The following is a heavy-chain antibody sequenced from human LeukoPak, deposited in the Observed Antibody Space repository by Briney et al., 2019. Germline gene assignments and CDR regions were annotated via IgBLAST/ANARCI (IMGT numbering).Heavy chain of an antibody. J-gene: IGHJ5*02. CDR2: INHSGST. D-gene: IGHD2-2*01. Sequence: SETLSLTCAVYGVSFSGYYWSWIRQPPGKGLEWIGEINHSGSTNYNPSLNSRVTISVDTSKNQFSLKLSSVTAAETAVYYCASEYQLLTTWGQGTLVTVSS. V-gene: IGHV4-34*01. CDR3: ASEYQLLTT. CDR1: GVSFSGYY.